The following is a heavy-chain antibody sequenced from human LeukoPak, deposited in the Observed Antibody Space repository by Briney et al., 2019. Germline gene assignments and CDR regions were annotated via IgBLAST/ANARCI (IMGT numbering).Heavy chain of an antibody. D-gene: IGHD3-9*01. V-gene: IGHV4-34*01. CDR1: GGSFSGYY. J-gene: IGHJ4*02. CDR3: ARVPILRYFDWSRAILD. Sequence: SETLSLTCAVSGGSFSGYYWSWIRQPPGKGLEWSGEINHSGRTNYNPSLKSRVTISVDTSKNQFSLKLSSVTAADTAVYYCARVPILRYFDWSRAILDWGQGTLVTVSS. CDR2: INHSGRT.